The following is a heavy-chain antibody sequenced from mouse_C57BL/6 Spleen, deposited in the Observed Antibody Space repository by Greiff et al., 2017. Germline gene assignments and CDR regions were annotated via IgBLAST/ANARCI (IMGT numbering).Heavy chain of an antibody. CDR2: IDPSDSYT. Sequence: QVQLQQPGAELVRPGTSVKLSCKASGYTFTSYWMHWVKQRPGQGLEWIGVIDPSDSYTNYNQKFKGKATLTVDTSSSTAYMQLSSLTSEDSAVYYCARHYDYDEARYFDYWGQGTTLTGSS. J-gene: IGHJ2*01. D-gene: IGHD2-4*01. V-gene: IGHV1-59*01. CDR1: GYTFTSYW. CDR3: ARHYDYDEARYFDY.